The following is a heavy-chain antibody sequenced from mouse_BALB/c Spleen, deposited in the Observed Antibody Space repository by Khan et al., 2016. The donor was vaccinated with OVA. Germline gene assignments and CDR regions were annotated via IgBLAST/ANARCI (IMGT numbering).Heavy chain of an antibody. CDR1: GYIFTNYG. Sequence: QIQLVQSGPELKKPGETVKISCKASGYIFTNYGMNWVKQAPGKGLKWMGWINTNTGEPTFAEEFKERFAFSLETSANTAYLQINSLKKEDTATYFCARGYYMYGSWCAYWGQGTLVTVSA. CDR2: INTNTGEP. D-gene: IGHD2-14*01. J-gene: IGHJ3*01. CDR3: ARGYYMYGSWCAY. V-gene: IGHV9-3*02.